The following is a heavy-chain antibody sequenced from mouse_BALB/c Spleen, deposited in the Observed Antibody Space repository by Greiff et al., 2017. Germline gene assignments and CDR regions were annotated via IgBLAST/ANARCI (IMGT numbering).Heavy chain of an antibody. D-gene: IGHD2-10*02. Sequence: QVQLQQSGPSLVQPSQSLSITCTVSGFSLTSYGVHWVRQSPGKGLEWLGVIWRGGSTDYNAAFMSRLSITKDNSKSQVFFKMNSLQADDTAIYYCAKIFSYENYAMDYWGQGTSVTVSS. V-gene: IGHV2-5-1*01. CDR3: AKIFSYENYAMDY. CDR2: IWRGGST. CDR1: GFSLTSYG. J-gene: IGHJ4*01.